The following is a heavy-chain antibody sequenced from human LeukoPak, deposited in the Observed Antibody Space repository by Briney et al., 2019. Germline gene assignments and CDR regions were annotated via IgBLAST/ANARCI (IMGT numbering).Heavy chain of an antibody. CDR2: ITDGGIAT. CDR1: RFTFSNYV. D-gene: IGHD3-10*01. V-gene: IGHV3-23*01. J-gene: IGHJ3*01. Sequence: PGGSLRLSCAASRFTFSNYVMTWLRQAPGKGPEWVSTITDGGIATYNADSVKGRFTISRDNSIDTVYLQMYSLGVEDTAIYYCAKDPFPSRSGAFDDWGQGTLVTVSS. CDR3: AKDPFPSRSGAFDD.